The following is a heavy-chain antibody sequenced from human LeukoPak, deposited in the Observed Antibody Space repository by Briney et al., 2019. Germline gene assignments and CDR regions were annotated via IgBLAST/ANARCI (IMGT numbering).Heavy chain of an antibody. CDR3: ASQTYARFDP. CDR2: IQPDGSEQ. V-gene: IGHV3-7*01. Sequence: PGGSLRLSCVASGFTFSSNWMSWVRQAPGKGLEWVGNIQPDGSEQYSVDSVKGRFTISRDNARNALFLQMNSLRVEDTAVYYCASQTYARFDPWGQGTLVTVSS. D-gene: IGHD3-16*01. CDR1: GFTFSSNW. J-gene: IGHJ5*02.